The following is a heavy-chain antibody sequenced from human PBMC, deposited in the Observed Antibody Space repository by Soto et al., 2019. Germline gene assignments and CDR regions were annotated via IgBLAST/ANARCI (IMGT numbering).Heavy chain of an antibody. D-gene: IGHD2-8*02. CDR2: ISSSSRHI. CDR3: ARGRSGRDDCGMDV. CDR1: GFTCSSYS. J-gene: IGHJ6*02. V-gene: IGHV3-21*06. Sequence: GSSLRVSCAASGFTCSSYSMNWVRQAPGRGLEGVSSISSSSRHIYYADSVRGRCASARDNVKSSVYLQMNNLRSEDTGVYYWARGRSGRDDCGMDVWVHRSTVTVSS.